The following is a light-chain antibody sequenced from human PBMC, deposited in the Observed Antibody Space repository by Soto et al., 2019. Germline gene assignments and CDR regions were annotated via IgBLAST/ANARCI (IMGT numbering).Light chain of an antibody. CDR2: DAS. CDR1: QSISSW. CDR3: QQYNTYSYT. V-gene: IGKV1-5*01. J-gene: IGKJ2*01. Sequence: DIQMTQSPSTLSASVGDRVTITCRASQSISSWLAWYQQKPGKAHKLLIYDASSLESRVPSRFSGSGSGTEFTLTISGLRPDYFATYYCQQYNTYSYTCGQGTKLEIK.